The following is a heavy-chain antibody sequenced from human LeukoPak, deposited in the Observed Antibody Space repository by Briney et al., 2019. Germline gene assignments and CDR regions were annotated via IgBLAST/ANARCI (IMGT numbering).Heavy chain of an antibody. V-gene: IGHV3-30*18. CDR2: ISYDGSNK. J-gene: IGHJ6*02. CDR3: AKVGGYYYYYGMDV. D-gene: IGHD3-3*01. CDR1: GFTFSSYG. Sequence: GGSLRLSCAASGFTFSSYGRHWVRQAPGKGLEWVAVISYDGSNKYYADSVKGRFTISRDNSKNTLYLQMNSLRAEDTAVYYCAKVGGYYYYYGMDVWGQGTTVTVSS.